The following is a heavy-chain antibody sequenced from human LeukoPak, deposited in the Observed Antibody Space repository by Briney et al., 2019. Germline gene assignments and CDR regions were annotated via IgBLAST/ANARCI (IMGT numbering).Heavy chain of an antibody. CDR3: ARGTTYYYDSSGYYLGTPVGY. CDR1: GYTFTSYY. Sequence: ASVKVSCKASGYTFTSYYMHWVRQAPGQGLEWMGIINPSGGSTSYAQKFQGRVTMTRDTSTSTVYMELSSLRSEDTAVYYCARGTTYYYDSSGYYLGTPVGYWGQRTLVTVSS. CDR2: INPSGGST. V-gene: IGHV1-46*01. D-gene: IGHD3-22*01. J-gene: IGHJ4*02.